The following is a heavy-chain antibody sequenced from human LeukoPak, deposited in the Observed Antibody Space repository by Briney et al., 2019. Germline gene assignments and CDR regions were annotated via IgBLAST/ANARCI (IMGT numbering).Heavy chain of an antibody. CDR2: ISWNSGSI. Sequence: GGSLRLSCAASGFTFDDYAMHWVRQAPGKGLEWVSGISWNSGSIGYADSVKGRFTISRDNAKNSLYLQMNSLRAEDTALYYCAKALRYFDWLSTQFDYWGQGTLVTVSS. J-gene: IGHJ4*02. D-gene: IGHD3-9*01. CDR3: AKALRYFDWLSTQFDY. CDR1: GFTFDDYA. V-gene: IGHV3-9*01.